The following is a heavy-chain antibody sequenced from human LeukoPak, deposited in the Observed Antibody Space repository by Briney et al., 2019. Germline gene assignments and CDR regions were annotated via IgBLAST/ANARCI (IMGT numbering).Heavy chain of an antibody. Sequence: GGSLRLSCVASGFTFSSYWVSWVRQAPGKGLEWVANIKQDGSEKYYVDSVKGRLTISRDNAKNSLYLQMNSLRAEDTAVYYCARAAWLWDPWGQGTLVTVSS. J-gene: IGHJ5*02. D-gene: IGHD3-22*01. CDR2: IKQDGSEK. CDR1: GFTFSSYW. CDR3: ARAAWLWDP. V-gene: IGHV3-7*01.